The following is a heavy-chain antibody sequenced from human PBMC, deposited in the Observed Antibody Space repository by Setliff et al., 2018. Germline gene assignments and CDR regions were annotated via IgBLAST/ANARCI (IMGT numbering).Heavy chain of an antibody. Sequence: SETLSLTCTVSGGSISSYYWSWIRQPAGKGPEWIGHIYIGGSANYNPSLKSRVTMSIDTSKNQSSRKLNSVTAADMAVYYCAREQWLDPPGYYYMDVWAKGTTVTVSS. J-gene: IGHJ6*03. CDR2: IYIGGSA. CDR3: AREQWLDPPGYYYMDV. D-gene: IGHD6-19*01. V-gene: IGHV4-4*07. CDR1: GGSISSYY.